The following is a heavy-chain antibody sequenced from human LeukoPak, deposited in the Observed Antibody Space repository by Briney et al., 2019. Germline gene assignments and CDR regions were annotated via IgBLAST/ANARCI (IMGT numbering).Heavy chain of an antibody. CDR1: GFTFSSYW. CDR2: ISYDGSNQ. J-gene: IGHJ4*02. V-gene: IGHV3-30-3*01. CDR3: AREMHGDFDY. D-gene: IGHD3-10*01. Sequence: GGSLRLSCAASGFTFSSYWIHWVRQAPGKGLEWVAVISYDGSNQYYADSVKGRFTISRDKSKNTLYLQTNSLTTEDTAVYYCAREMHGDFDYWGQGTLVTVSS.